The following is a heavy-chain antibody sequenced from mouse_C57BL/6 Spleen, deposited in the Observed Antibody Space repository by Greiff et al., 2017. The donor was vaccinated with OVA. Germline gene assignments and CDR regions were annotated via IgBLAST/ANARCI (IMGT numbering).Heavy chain of an antibody. J-gene: IGHJ4*01. CDR1: GFTFSDYG. Sequence: EVQGVESGGGLVKPGGSLKLSCAASGFTFSDYGMHWVRQAPEKGLEWVAYISSGSSTIYYADTVKGRFTISRDNAKNTLFLQMTSLRSEDTAMYYCARIYYGNYGNAMDYWGQGTSVTVSS. CDR3: ARIYYGNYGNAMDY. CDR2: ISSGSSTI. V-gene: IGHV5-17*01. D-gene: IGHD2-1*01.